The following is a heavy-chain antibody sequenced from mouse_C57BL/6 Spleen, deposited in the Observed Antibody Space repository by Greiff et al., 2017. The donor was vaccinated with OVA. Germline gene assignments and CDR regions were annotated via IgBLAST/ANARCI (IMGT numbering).Heavy chain of an antibody. CDR2: IDPSDSYT. D-gene: IGHD1-1*01. V-gene: IGHV1-69*01. CDR3: ARGVYGGYFDY. Sequence: QVQLQQPGAELVMPGASVKLSCKASGYTFTSYWMHWVKQRPGQGLEWIGEIDPSDSYTNYNQKFKGKSTLTVDNSSSTAYMQLSSLTSEDSAVYYCARGVYGGYFDYWGQGTTLTVSS. CDR1: GYTFTSYW. J-gene: IGHJ2*01.